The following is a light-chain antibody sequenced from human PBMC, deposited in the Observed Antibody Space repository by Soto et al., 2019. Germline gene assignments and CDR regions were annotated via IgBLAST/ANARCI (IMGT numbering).Light chain of an antibody. Sequence: EIVMTQSPATLSVSPGERATLSCRASQSVSTNLAWYQQKPGQAPRLLIYAASVRATGIPTRFRGSGSGTELTLTISSLHFDDFAVYYYQQYDDYPPNLSFGGGTKVEIK. CDR1: QSVSTN. J-gene: IGKJ4*01. V-gene: IGKV3-15*01. CDR2: AAS. CDR3: QQYDDYPPNLS.